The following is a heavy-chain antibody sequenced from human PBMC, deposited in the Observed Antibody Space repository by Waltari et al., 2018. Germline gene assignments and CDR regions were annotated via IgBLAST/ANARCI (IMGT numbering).Heavy chain of an antibody. J-gene: IGHJ4*02. CDR1: GCSISSHY. D-gene: IGHD6-13*01. Sequence: QVQLQESGQGLVKPSETLSLTCTVPGCSISSHYWTWIRHPLGQGLARLGYFYYSESANYNPSLKSRVTISVDTSKNQYSLKLSSVTAADTAVYYCARTYSSSWYYFDYWGQGTLVTVSS. CDR3: ARTYSSSWYYFDY. V-gene: IGHV4-59*11. CDR2: FYYSESA.